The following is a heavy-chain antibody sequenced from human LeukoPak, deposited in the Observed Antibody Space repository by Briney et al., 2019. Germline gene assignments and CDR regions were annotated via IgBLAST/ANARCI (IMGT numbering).Heavy chain of an antibody. CDR3: ASPSDSGWSPPHFDY. CDR1: GYTFTSYG. V-gene: IGHV1-2*02. Sequence: ASVKVSCKASGYTFTSYGISWVRQAPGQGLEWMGWINPNSGGTNYAQKFQGRVTMTRDTSISTAYMELSRLRSDDTAVYYCASPSDSGWSPPHFDYWGQGTLVTVSS. CDR2: INPNSGGT. J-gene: IGHJ4*02. D-gene: IGHD6-19*01.